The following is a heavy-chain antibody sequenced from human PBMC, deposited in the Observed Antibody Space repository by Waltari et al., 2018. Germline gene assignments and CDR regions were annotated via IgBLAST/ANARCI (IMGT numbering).Heavy chain of an antibody. D-gene: IGHD6-13*01. V-gene: IGHV3-15*07. CDR2: IKARTDGGTT. Sequence: EVQLVESGGGLVMPGGSLRLSCAASGFTFNNAWMNWVCQAPGKGWEWVGRIKARTDGGTTDYAAPVIGRFTISRDDSKNTLFLQMNSLKTDDTAVYYCTTTYSPGVAAAGTDYWGQGTLVTVSS. CDR3: TTTYSPGVAAAGTDY. CDR1: GFTFNNAW. J-gene: IGHJ4*02.